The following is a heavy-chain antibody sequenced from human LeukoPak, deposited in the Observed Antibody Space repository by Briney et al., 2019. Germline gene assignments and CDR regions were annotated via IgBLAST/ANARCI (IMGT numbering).Heavy chain of an antibody. D-gene: IGHD2-2*02. CDR3: ARDNIVVVPAAIEGYYYYYMDV. CDR2: IYYSGST. V-gene: IGHV4-39*07. J-gene: IGHJ6*03. CDR1: GGSISSSSYY. Sequence: SETLSLTCTVSGGSISSSSYYWGWIRQPPGKGLEWIGSIYYSGSTYYNPSLKSRVTISVDTSKNQFSLKLSSVTAADMAVYYCARDNIVVVPAAIEGYYYYYMDVWGKGTTVTVSS.